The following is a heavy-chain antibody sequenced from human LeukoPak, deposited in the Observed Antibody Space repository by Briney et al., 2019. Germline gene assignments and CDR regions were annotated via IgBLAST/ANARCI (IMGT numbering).Heavy chain of an antibody. V-gene: IGHV3-7*01. D-gene: IGHD6-13*01. CDR2: INRDGSEK. Sequence: PGGSLRLSCAASGLTFTSYWMSWVRQAPGQGLGGVANINRDGSEKFYVDSVKGRFTISRDNGKNSLYLQMNSLRAEDTAVYFCARDGSNPYFDYWGQGSLVTVSS. CDR1: GLTFTSYW. J-gene: IGHJ4*02. CDR3: ARDGSNPYFDY.